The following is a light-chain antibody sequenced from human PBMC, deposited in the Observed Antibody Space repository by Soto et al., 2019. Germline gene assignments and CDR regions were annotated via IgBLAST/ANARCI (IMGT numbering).Light chain of an antibody. Sequence: QSALTQPASVSGSPGQSITISCTGTSSDVGGYNSVSWYQQHPGTAPKLMIYDVSNRPSGVSNRFSGSKSGNTAALTISGLQAEAEADYDCSSYTSSSTPYVFGTGTKLTVL. CDR3: SSYTSSSTPYV. V-gene: IGLV2-14*01. J-gene: IGLJ1*01. CDR2: DVS. CDR1: SSDVGGYNS.